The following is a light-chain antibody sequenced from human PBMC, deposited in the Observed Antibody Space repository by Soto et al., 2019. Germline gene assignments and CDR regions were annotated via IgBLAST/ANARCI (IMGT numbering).Light chain of an antibody. CDR1: GNDVGGYTY. Sequence: QSALTQPASVSGSPGQSISISCTGTGNDVGGYTYVSWYQQHPDKVPKLVIFDVNRRPSGVSDRFSGSKSDNAASLTISGLQDEDEADYYCCSYTTTTTYVFGPGTKVTVL. V-gene: IGLV2-14*03. CDR2: DVN. J-gene: IGLJ1*01. CDR3: CSYTTTTTYV.